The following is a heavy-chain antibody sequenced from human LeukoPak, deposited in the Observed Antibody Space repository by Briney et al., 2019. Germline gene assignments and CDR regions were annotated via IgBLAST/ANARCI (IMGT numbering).Heavy chain of an antibody. D-gene: IGHD3-3*01. CDR3: ARDQVTIFGVVTPNFDY. CDR2: ISSSSSTI. J-gene: IGHJ4*02. V-gene: IGHV3-48*01. Sequence: PGGSLRLSCAASYGFKFNEYTMNWVRQAPGKGLEWVSYISSSSSTIYYADSVKGRFTISRDNAKNSLYLQMNSLRAEDTAVYYCARDQVTIFGVVTPNFDYWGQGTLVTVSS. CDR1: GFKFNEYT.